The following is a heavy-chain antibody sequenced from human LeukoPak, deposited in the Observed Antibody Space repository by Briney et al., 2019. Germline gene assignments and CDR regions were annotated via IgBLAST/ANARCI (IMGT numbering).Heavy chain of an antibody. V-gene: IGHV4-59*01. Sequence: SETLSLTCTVSGGSISSYYWSWIRQPPGKGLEWVGYIYYRGSTNYNPSLKSRVTISVDTSKNQFSPKLNSVTAADTAVYYCAGTMVRGVIPYYFDYWGQGTLVTVSS. D-gene: IGHD3-10*01. CDR2: IYYRGST. CDR3: AGTMVRGVIPYYFDY. CDR1: GGSISSYY. J-gene: IGHJ4*02.